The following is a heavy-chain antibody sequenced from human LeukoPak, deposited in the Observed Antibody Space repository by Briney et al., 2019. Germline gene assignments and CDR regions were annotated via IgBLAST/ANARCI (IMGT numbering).Heavy chain of an antibody. J-gene: IGHJ4*02. V-gene: IGHV3-23*01. CDR3: AKTTTGYSSGRYPAWHIDY. CDR2: IFGSGGSA. D-gene: IGHD2-15*01. Sequence: GGSLRLSCAASGFTFGSYAMYWVRQAPGKGLEWVSGIFGSGGSAHYADSVKGRFTISRDNSKNAVYLQMDSLRVEDTAIYYCAKTTTGYSSGRYPAWHIDYWGQGTLVTVSS. CDR1: GFTFGSYA.